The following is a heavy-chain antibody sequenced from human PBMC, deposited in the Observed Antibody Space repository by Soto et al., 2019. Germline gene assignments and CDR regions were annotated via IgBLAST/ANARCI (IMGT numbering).Heavy chain of an antibody. CDR2: IYYSGST. Sequence: TLSLTCTVSGGSISSGGYYWSWIRQHPGKGLEWIGYIYYSGSTYSNPSLKSRVTISVDTSKNQFSLKLSSVTAADTAVYYCARGALAAAWLPTYNWFDPSGQVTLGTVSS. D-gene: IGHD6-13*01. J-gene: IGHJ5*02. V-gene: IGHV4-31*03. CDR1: GGSISSGGYY. CDR3: ARGALAAAWLPTYNWFDP.